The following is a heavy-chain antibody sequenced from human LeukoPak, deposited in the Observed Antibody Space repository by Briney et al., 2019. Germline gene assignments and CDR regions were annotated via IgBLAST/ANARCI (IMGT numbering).Heavy chain of an antibody. CDR2: ITISGSGT. J-gene: IGHJ4*02. D-gene: IGHD3-10*01. CDR1: GFTFSSYS. CDR3: AKGYYGSGSSYFDC. V-gene: IGHV3-23*01. Sequence: GGSLRLSCAASGFTFSSYSMNWVRQAPGKGLEWVSSITISGSGTYYADSVKGRFTITRDNSKDTLYLEMNSLRADDTAKYYCAKGYYGSGSSYFDCWGQGTLVTVSS.